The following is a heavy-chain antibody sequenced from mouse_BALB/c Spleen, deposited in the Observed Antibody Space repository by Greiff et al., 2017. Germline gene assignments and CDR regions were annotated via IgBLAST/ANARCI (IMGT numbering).Heavy chain of an antibody. D-gene: IGHD2-4*01. CDR2: ISSGSSTI. CDR1: GFTFSSFG. CDR3: ARSTYDYDVEYAMDY. Sequence: EVQLVESGGGLVQPGGSRKLSCAASGFTFSSFGMHWVRQAPEKGLEWVAYISSGSSTIYYADTVKGRFTISRDNPKNTLFLQMTSLRSEDTAMYYCARSTYDYDVEYAMDYWGQGTSVTVSS. J-gene: IGHJ4*01. V-gene: IGHV5-17*02.